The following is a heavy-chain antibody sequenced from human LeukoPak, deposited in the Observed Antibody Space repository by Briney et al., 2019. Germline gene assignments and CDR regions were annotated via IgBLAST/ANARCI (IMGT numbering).Heavy chain of an antibody. D-gene: IGHD2-21*02. CDR1: GGSFSSYY. J-gene: IGHJ4*02. CDR2: INHSGST. Sequence: SETLSLTCAVYGGSFSSYYWSWIRQPPGKGLEWIGEINHSGSTNYNPSLKSRVTISVDTSKNQFSLKLSSVTAADTAVYYCARVVVTAQIDYWGQGTLVTVSS. V-gene: IGHV4-34*01. CDR3: ARVVVTAQIDY.